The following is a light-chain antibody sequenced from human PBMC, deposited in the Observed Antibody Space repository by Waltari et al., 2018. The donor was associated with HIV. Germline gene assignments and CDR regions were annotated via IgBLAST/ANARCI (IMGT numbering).Light chain of an antibody. Sequence: EIVLTQSPGTLSLSPGKRATLSCRASQTVSNRYLAWYQQKPGQAPRLLIYGASTRATGIPDRFSGSGSGTDFTLTISRLEPEDFAVYYCRTGVTFGPGTKVDIK. V-gene: IGKV3-20*01. CDR2: GAS. CDR1: QTVSNRY. J-gene: IGKJ3*01. CDR3: RTGVT.